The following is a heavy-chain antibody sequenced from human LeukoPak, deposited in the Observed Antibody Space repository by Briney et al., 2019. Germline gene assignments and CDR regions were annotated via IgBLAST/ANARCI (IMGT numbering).Heavy chain of an antibody. CDR2: ISNSGTTR. Sequence: GGSLRLSCAASGFTFSDYYMSWIRQAPGRGLEWVSYISNSGTTRYYADSVKGRFTISRDNAKNSLYLQMNSLRAEDTAVYYCARAPGGDCSSTSCYTDYYYYMDVWGKGTTVTVSS. V-gene: IGHV3-11*04. CDR3: ARAPGGDCSSTSCYTDYYYYMDV. CDR1: GFTFSDYY. D-gene: IGHD2-2*02. J-gene: IGHJ6*03.